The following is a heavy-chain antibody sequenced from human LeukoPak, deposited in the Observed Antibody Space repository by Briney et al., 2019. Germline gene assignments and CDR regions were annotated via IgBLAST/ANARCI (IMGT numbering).Heavy chain of an antibody. J-gene: IGHJ4*02. CDR1: GFTFSNYD. CDR3: ATPRAMSTRDFDH. Sequence: GGSLRLSCAASGFTFSNYDMTWVRQAPGRGLEWVSGISGSGGATHSADSVKGRFTISRDNSKNMLYLQMNSVRAEDTALYYCATPRAMSTRDFDHWGLGTLVTVSS. V-gene: IGHV3-23*01. CDR2: ISGSGGAT. D-gene: IGHD1-1*01.